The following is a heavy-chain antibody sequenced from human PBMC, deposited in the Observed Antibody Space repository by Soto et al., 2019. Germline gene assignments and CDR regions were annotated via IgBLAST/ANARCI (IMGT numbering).Heavy chain of an antibody. Sequence: DVQLVESGGGLVKPGGSLRLSCAASGFIFSSHNMNWVRQDPGKGLEWVSSITGSSSYIFYADSVKGRFTISRDNAKKYVYLQMDSLRTEDTALYYSVKYFGYYYDYAFDVCGQGTMVTGSP. CDR1: GFIFSSHN. CDR2: ITGSSSYI. CDR3: VKYFGYYYDYAFDV. V-gene: IGHV3-21*04. J-gene: IGHJ3*01. D-gene: IGHD3-22*01.